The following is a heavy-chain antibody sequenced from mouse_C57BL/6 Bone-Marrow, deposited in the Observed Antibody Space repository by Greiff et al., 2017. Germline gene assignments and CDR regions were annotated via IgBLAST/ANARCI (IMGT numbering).Heavy chain of an antibody. Sequence: QVTLKESGPGILQPSQTLSLTCSFSGFSLSTFGLGVGWIRQPSGKGLEWLAHFWWDDDKYYNPALKSRLTITKDTSKNQVFLKIANVDTADTATYYCAREVLFITTVVTQSWGQGTLVTVSA. CDR3: AREVLFITTVVTQS. D-gene: IGHD1-1*01. CDR1: GFSLSTFGLG. J-gene: IGHJ3*01. V-gene: IGHV8-8*01. CDR2: FWWDDDK.